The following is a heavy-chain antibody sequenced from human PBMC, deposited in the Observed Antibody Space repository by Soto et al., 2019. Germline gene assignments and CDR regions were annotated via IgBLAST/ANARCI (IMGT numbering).Heavy chain of an antibody. CDR3: ASYHGSESFYYNGIDY. Sequence: SETLSLTCTVSGDSISSSRYYWGWIRQPPWKGLEWIGSIYYSGSTYYNPSLKSRVTISVDTSKNQFSLKLNSVTAADTAVYYCASYHGSESFYYNGIDYWGQGTLVTVS. CDR2: IYYSGST. CDR1: GDSISSSRYY. D-gene: IGHD3-10*01. J-gene: IGHJ4*02. V-gene: IGHV4-39*01.